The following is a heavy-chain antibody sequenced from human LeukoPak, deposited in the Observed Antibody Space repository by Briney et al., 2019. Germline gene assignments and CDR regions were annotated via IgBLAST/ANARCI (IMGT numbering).Heavy chain of an antibody. CDR2: INSDGSST. J-gene: IGHJ4*02. CDR3: AKDMSRENRRNGLFDY. CDR1: GFTFSSYW. V-gene: IGHV3-74*01. Sequence: PGGSLRLSCAASGFTFSSYWMHWVRQAPGKGLVWVSRINSDGSSTSYADSVKGRFTISRDNAKNSLYLQMNSLRAEDTALYYCAKDMSRENRRNGLFDYWGQGTLVTVSS. D-gene: IGHD1-14*01.